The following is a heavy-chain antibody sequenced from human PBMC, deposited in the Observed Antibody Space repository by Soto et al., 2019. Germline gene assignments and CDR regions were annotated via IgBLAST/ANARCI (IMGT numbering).Heavy chain of an antibody. J-gene: IGHJ4*02. CDR3: ARDEYCSGGSCYSIGYFDY. V-gene: IGHV3-7*01. CDR1: GFTFSSYW. CDR2: IKQDGSEK. D-gene: IGHD2-15*01. Sequence: GGSLRLSCAASGFTFSSYWMSWVRQAPGKGLEWVANIKQDGSEKYYVDSEKGRFTISRDNAKNSLYLQMNSLRAEDTAVYYCARDEYCSGGSCYSIGYFDYWGQGTLVTVSS.